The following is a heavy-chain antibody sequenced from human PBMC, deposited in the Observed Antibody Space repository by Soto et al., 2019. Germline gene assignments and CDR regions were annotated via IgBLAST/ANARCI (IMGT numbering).Heavy chain of an antibody. CDR3: ARALTPTTVVTFYYYGMDV. Sequence: GGSLRLSCAASGFTFSSYAMHWVRQAPGKGLEWVAVISYDGSNKYYADSVKGRFTISRDNSKNTLYLQMNSLRAEDTAVYYCARALTPTTVVTFYYYGMDVWGQGTTVNV. CDR1: GFTFSSYA. V-gene: IGHV3-30-3*01. D-gene: IGHD4-17*01. CDR2: ISYDGSNK. J-gene: IGHJ6*02.